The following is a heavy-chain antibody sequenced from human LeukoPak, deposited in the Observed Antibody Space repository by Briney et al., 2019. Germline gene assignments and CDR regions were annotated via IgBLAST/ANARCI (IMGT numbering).Heavy chain of an antibody. CDR1: GGSISSTSYY. CDR2: IDYSGTT. Sequence: PSETLSLTCTVCGGSISSTSYYWAWIRQPPGRGLEWIGSIDYSGTTYYNPSLKSRVTISVDTSKNQFSLKLSSVTASDTAKYFCARRGQAAGSKGAFDYWGQGTLVTVSS. D-gene: IGHD6-13*01. J-gene: IGHJ4*02. CDR3: ARRGQAAGSKGAFDY. V-gene: IGHV4-39*01.